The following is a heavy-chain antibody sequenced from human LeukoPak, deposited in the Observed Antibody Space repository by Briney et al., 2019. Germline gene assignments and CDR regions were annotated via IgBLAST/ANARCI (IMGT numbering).Heavy chain of an antibody. J-gene: IGHJ4*02. D-gene: IGHD6-19*01. CDR3: AKGYSSGWYENYYFDY. Sequence: GGSLRLSCAASGFTFSNYGMHWVRQAPGKGLEWVAVIWNDGSNQYYADSVKGRFTISRDNSKNSLYLQMNSLRTEDTALYYCAKGYSSGWYENYYFDYWGQGTLVTVSS. V-gene: IGHV3-33*03. CDR2: IWNDGSNQ. CDR1: GFTFSNYG.